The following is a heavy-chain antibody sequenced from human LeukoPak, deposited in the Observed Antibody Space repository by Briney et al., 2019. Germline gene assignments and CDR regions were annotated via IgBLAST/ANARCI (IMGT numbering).Heavy chain of an antibody. CDR1: GGTFSSYG. CDR2: IIPISGTT. J-gene: IGHJ5*01. CDR3: ARTAFHCTRAGCYHNWFDS. D-gene: IGHD2-2*01. Sequence: SVKVSCKASGGTFSSYGYSWVRLAPGQGLEWVGGIIPISGTTDYAQKFQGRVTTTADESTSTAYLELSSLGSDDTAVYYCARTAFHCTRAGCYHNWFDSWGQGTLVTVSS. V-gene: IGHV1-69*01.